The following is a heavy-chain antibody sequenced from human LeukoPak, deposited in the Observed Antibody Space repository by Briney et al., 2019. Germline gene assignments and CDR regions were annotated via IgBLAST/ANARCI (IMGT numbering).Heavy chain of an antibody. CDR1: GGSISSYY. Sequence: SETLSLTCTVSGGSISSYYWSWIRQPPGKGLEWIGYIYYSGSTNYNPSLKSRVTISVDTSKNQFSLKLSSVTAADTAMYYCAREVADYGGYYYYHYMDVWGKRTTVTISS. CDR3: AREVADYGGYYYYHYMDV. D-gene: IGHD4-23*01. V-gene: IGHV4-59*12. J-gene: IGHJ6*03. CDR2: IYYSGST.